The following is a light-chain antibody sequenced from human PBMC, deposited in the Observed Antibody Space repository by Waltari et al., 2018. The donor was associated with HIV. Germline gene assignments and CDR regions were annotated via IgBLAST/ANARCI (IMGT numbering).Light chain of an antibody. J-gene: IGLJ2*01. CDR3: AAWDDSLNGVV. CDR1: SSNIGRTT. Sequence: QSVLTQPPSASGTPGQRVTISCSGSSSNIGRTTVNWYQQLPGTAPNHLSHSNNQRPAGVPDRVSGSKSGTSASQAISGLQSEDEADYYCAAWDDSLNGVVFGGGTKLTVL. V-gene: IGLV1-44*01. CDR2: SNN.